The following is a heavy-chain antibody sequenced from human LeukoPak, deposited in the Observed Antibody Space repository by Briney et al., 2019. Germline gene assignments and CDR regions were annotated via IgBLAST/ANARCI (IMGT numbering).Heavy chain of an antibody. CDR3: ARGRSLFFDS. J-gene: IGHJ4*02. V-gene: IGHV1-2*02. CDR2: INPNSGGT. Sequence: ASVKVSCKASGYTFIGYYMHWVRQAPGQGLEWMGWINPNSGGTIYSQKFQGRVTLTRVTLTGDTSISTAYMELSRLTSDDTAVYYCARGRSLFFDSWGQGTLVTVSS. CDR1: GYTFIGYY. D-gene: IGHD3-3*01.